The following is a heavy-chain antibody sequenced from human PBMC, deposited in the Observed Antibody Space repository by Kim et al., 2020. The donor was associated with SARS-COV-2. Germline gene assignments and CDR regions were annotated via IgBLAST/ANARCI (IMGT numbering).Heavy chain of an antibody. J-gene: IGHJ4*02. CDR3: AKDRVGATYYFDY. V-gene: IGHV3-33*06. Sequence: YADSVKGRFTISRDNSKNTLYLQMNSLRAEDTAVYYCAKDRVGATYYFDYWGQGTLVTVSS. D-gene: IGHD1-26*01.